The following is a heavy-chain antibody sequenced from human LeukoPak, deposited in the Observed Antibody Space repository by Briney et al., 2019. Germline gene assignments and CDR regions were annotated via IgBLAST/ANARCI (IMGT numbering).Heavy chain of an antibody. V-gene: IGHV1-18*01. J-gene: IGHJ3*01. CDR1: GYTFTSYG. CDR3: ARGCVHCSYTSRGGDSFNV. CDR2: ISTYNGDT. Sequence: ASVKVSCKASGYTFTSYGISWVRQAPGQGLEWLGWISTYNGDTNYAQNLQGRVSMTTDTSTSTVFMELRSLRSDDTAVYYCARGCVHCSYTSRGGDSFNVWGQGTKVTVSS. D-gene: IGHD2-2*01.